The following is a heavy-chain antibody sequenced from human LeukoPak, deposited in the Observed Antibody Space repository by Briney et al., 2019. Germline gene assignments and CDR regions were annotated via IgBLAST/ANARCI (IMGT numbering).Heavy chain of an antibody. V-gene: IGHV3-66*01. D-gene: IGHD5-18*01. J-gene: IGHJ4*02. CDR2: IYSGGST. CDR3: ARDGVQLWLSVGYFDY. CDR1: GFTVSSSY. Sequence: GGSLRLSCAASGFTVSSSYMSWVRQAPGKGLEWVSVIYSGGSTYYADSVKGRFTISRDNSKNSLYLQMNSLRDEDTAVYYCARDGVQLWLSVGYFDYWGQGTRVTVSS.